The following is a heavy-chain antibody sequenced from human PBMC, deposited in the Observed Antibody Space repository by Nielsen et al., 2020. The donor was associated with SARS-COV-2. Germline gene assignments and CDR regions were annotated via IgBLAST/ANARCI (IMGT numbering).Heavy chain of an antibody. D-gene: IGHD3-22*01. CDR1: GGSISSSSYY. J-gene: IGHJ4*02. CDR3: ARQGHYYDSSGYDY. V-gene: IGHV4-39*01. CDR2: IYYSGGT. Sequence: SETLSLTCTVSGGSISSSSYYWGWIRQPPGKGLEWIGSIYYSGGTYYNPSLKSRVTISVDTSKNQFSLKLSSVTAADTAVYYCARQGHYYDSSGYDYWGQGTLVTVSS.